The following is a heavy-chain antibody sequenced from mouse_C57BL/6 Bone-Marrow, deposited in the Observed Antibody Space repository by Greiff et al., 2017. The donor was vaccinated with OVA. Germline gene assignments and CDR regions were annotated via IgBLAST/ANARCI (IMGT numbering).Heavy chain of an antibody. J-gene: IGHJ4*01. CDR1: GYAFTNYL. CDR3: ARSDSNFAMDY. V-gene: IGHV1-54*01. CDR2: INPGSGGT. D-gene: IGHD2-5*01. Sequence: VQLQQSGAELVRPGTSVKVSCKASGYAFTNYLLEWVKQRPGQGLEWIGVINPGSGGTNYNEKFKGKATLTADKSSSTAYMQLSSLTSEDSAVYFCARSDSNFAMDYWGQGTSVTVSS.